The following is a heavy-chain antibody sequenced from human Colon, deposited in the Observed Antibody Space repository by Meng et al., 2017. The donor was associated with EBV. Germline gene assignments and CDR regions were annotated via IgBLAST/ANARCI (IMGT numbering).Heavy chain of an antibody. CDR2: INHSGST. J-gene: IGHJ4*02. Sequence: QVQIQQGGAGLLKPSESLSLPCAASGGSFSGYYWSWIRQAPGKGLEWIGEINHSGSTKFNPSLESRVSISVDTSENQVSLKLTSVTAADTAVYYCARRTTVNLRSFDSWGQGTLVTVSS. V-gene: IGHV4-34*01. CDR1: GGSFSGYY. D-gene: IGHD4-17*01. CDR3: ARRTTVNLRSFDS.